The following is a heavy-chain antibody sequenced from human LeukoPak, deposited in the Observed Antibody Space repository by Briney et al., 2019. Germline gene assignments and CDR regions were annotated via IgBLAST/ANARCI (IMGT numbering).Heavy chain of an antibody. CDR2: ISAYNGNT. J-gene: IGHJ5*02. D-gene: IGHD6-6*01. CDR3: IAKLEFSRSSLSVYNWFGH. V-gene: IGHV1-18*01. CDR1: GYTFTSYG. Sequence: ASVKVSCKASGYTFTSYGISWVRQAPGQGLEWMGWISAYNGNTNYAQKLQGRVTMTTDTSTSTAYMELRSLRSEDTAVYYCIAKLEFSRSSLSVYNWFGHWGQGTLVTVSS.